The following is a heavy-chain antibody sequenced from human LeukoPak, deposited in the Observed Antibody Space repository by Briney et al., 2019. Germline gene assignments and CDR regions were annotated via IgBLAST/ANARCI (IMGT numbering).Heavy chain of an antibody. D-gene: IGHD6-19*01. J-gene: IGHJ4*02. CDR3: ASLAVSGLSEGY. V-gene: IGHV4-39*01. CDR1: GGSISSDSYY. Sequence: SETLSLTCTVSGGSISSDSYYWAWIRQPPGKGLEWIASIYYSGSTYYNPSLKSRVTISVDTSRNQFSLKLSSVTAADTAVYYCASLAVSGLSEGYWGQGTLVIVSS. CDR2: IYYSGST.